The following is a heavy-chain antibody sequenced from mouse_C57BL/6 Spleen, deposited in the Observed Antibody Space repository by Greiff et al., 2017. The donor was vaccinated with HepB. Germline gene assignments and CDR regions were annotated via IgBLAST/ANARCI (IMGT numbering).Heavy chain of an antibody. D-gene: IGHD3-3*01. V-gene: IGHV1-52*01. CDR3: AREGTSLYYFDY. J-gene: IGHJ2*01. CDR1: GYTFTSYW. CDR2: IDPSDSET. Sequence: VQLQQSGAELVRPGSSVKLSCKASGYTFTSYWMHWVKQRPIQGLEWIGNIDPSDSETHYNQKFKDKATLTVDKSSSTAYMQLSSLTSEDSAVYYCAREGTSLYYFDYWGQGTTLTVSS.